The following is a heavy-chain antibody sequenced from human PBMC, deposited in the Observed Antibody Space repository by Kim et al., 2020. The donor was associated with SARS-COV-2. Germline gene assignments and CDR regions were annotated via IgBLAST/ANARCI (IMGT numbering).Heavy chain of an antibody. CDR3: ARDGPLGGSSWYAAEY. V-gene: IGHV3-48*02. CDR1: GFTFSGYS. CDR2: ISGGSGAI. J-gene: IGHJ4*01. D-gene: IGHD6-13*01. Sequence: GGSLRLSCAASGFTFSGYSMNWVRQAPGKGLEWISFISGGSGAIYYADSVKGRFTISRDNAKNSLYLQMNSLRDEDTAVYYCARDGPLGGSSWYAAEYWG.